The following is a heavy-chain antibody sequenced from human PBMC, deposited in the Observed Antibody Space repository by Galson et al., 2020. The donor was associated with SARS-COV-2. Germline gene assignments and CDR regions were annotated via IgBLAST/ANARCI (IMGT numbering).Heavy chain of an antibody. CDR3: AGKSYASSGYYLAYFDD. D-gene: IGHD3-22*01. Sequence: GDSKKNYYWSWIRQHPGKRLEWIGYIYYSGSTNYNPSLKSRVTITVDTSKTQLSLKLSSVTASDTAVFYLAGKSYASSGYYLAYFDDWGQGTLVTVSS. CDR2: IYYSGST. V-gene: IGHV4-59*01. J-gene: IGHJ4*02. CDR1: GDSKKNYY.